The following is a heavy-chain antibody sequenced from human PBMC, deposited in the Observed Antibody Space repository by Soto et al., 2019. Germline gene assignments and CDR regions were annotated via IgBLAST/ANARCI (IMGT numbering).Heavy chain of an antibody. Sequence: GGSLRLSCAASGFTFSSYAMHWVRQAPGKGLEWVAVISYDGSNKYYADSVKGRFTISRDNSKNTLYLQMNSLRAEDTAVYYCARDHLEAMVLPTDYFDYWGQGTLVTVSS. CDR1: GFTFSSYA. CDR3: ARDHLEAMVLPTDYFDY. J-gene: IGHJ4*02. CDR2: ISYDGSNK. V-gene: IGHV3-30-3*01. D-gene: IGHD5-18*01.